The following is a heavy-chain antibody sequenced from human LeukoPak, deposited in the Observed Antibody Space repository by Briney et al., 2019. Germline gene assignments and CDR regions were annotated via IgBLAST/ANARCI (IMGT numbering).Heavy chain of an antibody. CDR2: IYYSGST. CDR1: GGSISSYY. Sequence: PSETLSLTCTVSGGSISSYYWSWIRQPPGKGLEWIGYIYYSGSTNYNPSLKSRVTISVDTSKNQFSLKLSSVTAADTAVYYCARHGSYSGYDFDYWGQGTLVTVSS. V-gene: IGHV4-59*08. CDR3: ARHGSYSGYDFDY. D-gene: IGHD5-12*01. J-gene: IGHJ4*02.